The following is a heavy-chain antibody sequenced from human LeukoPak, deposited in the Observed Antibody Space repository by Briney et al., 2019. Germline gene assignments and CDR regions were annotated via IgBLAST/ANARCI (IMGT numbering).Heavy chain of an antibody. D-gene: IGHD1-14*01. CDR3: ARDPPRTAFYGMDV. CDR1: GYSISSGYY. Sequence: SETLSLTCTVSGYSISSGYYWGWSRPPPGKGLEWIGSIYHSGSTYYNPSLKSRVTISVDTSKNQFSLKLSSVTAADTAVYYCARDPPRTAFYGMDVWGQGTTVTVSS. J-gene: IGHJ6*02. V-gene: IGHV4-38-2*02. CDR2: IYHSGST.